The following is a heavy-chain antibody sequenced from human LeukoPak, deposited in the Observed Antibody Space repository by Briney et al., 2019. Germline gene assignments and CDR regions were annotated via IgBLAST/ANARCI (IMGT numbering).Heavy chain of an antibody. CDR2: IYYSGST. V-gene: IGHV4-59*01. CDR3: VRSHPNLSASSGSYSPFDY. Sequence: NPSETLSLTCTVSSGSISSYYWSWIRQPPGKGLEWIGYIYYSGSTNYNPSLKSRVTISIDTSKNQFSLKLSSVTAADTAVYYCVRSHPNLSASSGSYSPFDYWGQGTLVTVSS. CDR1: SGSISSYY. J-gene: IGHJ4*02. D-gene: IGHD1-26*01.